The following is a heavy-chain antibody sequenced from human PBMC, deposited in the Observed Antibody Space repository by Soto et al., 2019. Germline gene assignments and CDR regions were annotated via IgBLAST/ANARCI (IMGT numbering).Heavy chain of an antibody. Sequence: GESLKISCKGSGYSFTSYWIGWVRQMPGKGLEWMGIIYPGDSDTRYSPSFQGQVTISADKSISTAYLQWSSLKASDTAMYYCARGAYYYDSSGYPFYGMDVWGQGTKVTVYS. J-gene: IGHJ6*02. CDR3: ARGAYYYDSSGYPFYGMDV. CDR1: GYSFTSYW. V-gene: IGHV5-51*01. CDR2: IYPGDSDT. D-gene: IGHD3-22*01.